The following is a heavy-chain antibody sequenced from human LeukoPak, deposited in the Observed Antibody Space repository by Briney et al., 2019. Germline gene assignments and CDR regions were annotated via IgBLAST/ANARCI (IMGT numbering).Heavy chain of an antibody. V-gene: IGHV4-59*08. D-gene: IGHD6-19*01. CDR1: GASISSSY. CDR2: IYYSGST. J-gene: IGHJ4*02. CDR3: ARRDRSGWWGGFDY. Sequence: SETLSLTCAVSGASISSSYWTWIRQPPGKGLEWIGYIYYSGSTNYNPSLKSRVTISVDTSKNQFSLKLSSVTAADTAVYYCARRDRSGWWGGFDYWGQGALVTVSS.